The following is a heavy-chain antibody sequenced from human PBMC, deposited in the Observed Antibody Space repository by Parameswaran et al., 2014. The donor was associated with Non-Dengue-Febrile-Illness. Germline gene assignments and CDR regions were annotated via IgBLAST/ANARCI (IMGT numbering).Heavy chain of an antibody. V-gene: IGHV3-30-3*01. CDR2: ISYDGSNK. D-gene: IGHD6-13*01. J-gene: IGHJ3*02. CDR3: ARDSGSSWYRAFDI. Sequence: WIRQPPGKGLGWVAVISYDGSNKYYADSVKGRFTISRDNSKNTLYLQMNSLRAEDTAVYYCARDSGSSWYRAFDIWGQGTMVTVSS.